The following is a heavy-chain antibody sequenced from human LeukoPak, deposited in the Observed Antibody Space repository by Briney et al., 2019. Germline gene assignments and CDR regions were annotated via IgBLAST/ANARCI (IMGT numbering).Heavy chain of an antibody. J-gene: IGHJ4*02. Sequence: GGSLRLSCAASGFAFSSLAMSWVRQAPGKGLEWVLGTSGSGRSIHYADSVKGRFTISRDNSKNTLYLQMNSLRAEDTAVYYCARLSAGVARWGQGTLVTVSS. D-gene: IGHD3-10*01. V-gene: IGHV3-23*01. CDR2: TSGSGRSI. CDR3: ARLSAGVAR. CDR1: GFAFSSLA.